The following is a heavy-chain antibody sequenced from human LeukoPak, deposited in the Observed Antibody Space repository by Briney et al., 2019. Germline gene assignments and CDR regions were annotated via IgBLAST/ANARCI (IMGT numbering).Heavy chain of an antibody. CDR3: ARELRAVTNYYYYYMDV. Sequence: GASVKVSCKASGYTFTSYGISWVRQAPGQGLEWMGWISAYNGNTNYAQKLQGRVTMTTDTSTSTAYMELSRLRSDDTAVYYCARELRAVTNYYYYYMDVWGKGTTVTVSS. CDR1: GYTFTSYG. CDR2: ISAYNGNT. J-gene: IGHJ6*03. V-gene: IGHV1-18*01. D-gene: IGHD4-17*01.